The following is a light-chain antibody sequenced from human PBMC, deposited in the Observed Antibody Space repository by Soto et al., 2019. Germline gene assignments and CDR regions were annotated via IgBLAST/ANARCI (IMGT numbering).Light chain of an antibody. CDR1: SSDVGSYTL. V-gene: IGLV2-23*01. CDR2: EGT. Sequence: QSVLTQPASVSGSPGQSITISCTGTSSDVGSYTLVSWYQQHPGKAPKLIIYEGTKWPSGVSNRFSGSKSGNTASLTISGLQVEDEADYYCCSYAGSPTYPWVFGGGTKLTVL. CDR3: CSYAGSPTYPWV. J-gene: IGLJ3*02.